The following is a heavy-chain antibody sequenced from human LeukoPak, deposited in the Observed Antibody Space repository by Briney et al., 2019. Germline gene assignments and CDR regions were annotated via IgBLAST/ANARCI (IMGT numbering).Heavy chain of an antibody. CDR3: ARDSGGSWKGAFDI. CDR1: GGSISSSSYY. J-gene: IGHJ3*02. D-gene: IGHD1-26*01. V-gene: IGHV4-39*07. Sequence: TASETLSLTCTVSGGSISSSSYYWGWIRQPPGKGLEWIGSIYYSGSTNYNPSLKSRVTMSVDTSKNQFSLKLSSVTAADTAVYYCARDSGGSWKGAFDIWGQGTMVTVSS. CDR2: IYYSGST.